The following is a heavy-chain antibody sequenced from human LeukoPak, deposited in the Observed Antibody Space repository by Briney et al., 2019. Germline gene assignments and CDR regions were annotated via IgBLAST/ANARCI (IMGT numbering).Heavy chain of an antibody. CDR2: ISGSGGST. CDR3: AKVLGYCSSTSCYGGFDY. CDR1: GFTFSSYA. V-gene: IGHV3-23*01. D-gene: IGHD2-2*01. J-gene: IGHJ4*02. Sequence: RGSLRLSCAASGFTFSSYAMSWVRQAPGKGLEWVSAISGSGGSTHYADSVKGRFTISRDNSKNTLYLQMNSLRAEDTAVYYCAKVLGYCSSTSCYGGFDYWGQGTLVTVSS.